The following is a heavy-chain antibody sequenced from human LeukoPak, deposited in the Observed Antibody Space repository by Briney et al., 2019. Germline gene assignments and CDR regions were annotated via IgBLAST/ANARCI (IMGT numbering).Heavy chain of an antibody. CDR2: IKQDGSEK. V-gene: IGHV3-7*01. CDR1: GFTFSSYW. CDR3: ARDILRGRNWFDP. J-gene: IGHJ5*02. D-gene: IGHD4-17*01. Sequence: PGGSLRLSCAASGFTFSSYWMSWVRQAPGKGLEWVANIKQDGSEKYYVDSVKGRFTISRDNAKNSLYLQMNSLRAEDTAVYYCARDILRGRNWFDPWGQGTLVTVSS.